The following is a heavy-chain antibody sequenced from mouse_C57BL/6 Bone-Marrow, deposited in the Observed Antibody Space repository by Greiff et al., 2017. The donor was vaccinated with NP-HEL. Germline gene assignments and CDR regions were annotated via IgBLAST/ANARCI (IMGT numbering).Heavy chain of an antibody. V-gene: IGHV14-2*01. J-gene: IGHJ4*01. CDR2: IDPEDGET. CDR3: ARWGITTVVATYYYAMDY. CDR1: GFNIKDYY. Sequence: EVQLQQSGAELVKPGASVKLSCTASGFNIKDYYMHWVKQRTEQGLEWIGRIDPEDGETKYAPKFQGKATIPADTSSNTAYLQLSSLTSEDTAVYYCARWGITTVVATYYYAMDYWGQGTSVTVSS. D-gene: IGHD1-1*01.